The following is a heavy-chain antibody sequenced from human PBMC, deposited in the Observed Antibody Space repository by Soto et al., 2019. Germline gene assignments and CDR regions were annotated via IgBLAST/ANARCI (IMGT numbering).Heavy chain of an antibody. J-gene: IGHJ4*02. Sequence: QVQLVESGGGLVKPGGSLRLSCAASGFTFSDYYMSWIRQAPGKGLEWVSYISRSGSTIFYADSVKGRFTISRDTAKNSLYLQMNSLRAEDTAVYYCARVERGITIFGVVIPPFDYWGQGTLVTVSS. V-gene: IGHV3-11*01. D-gene: IGHD3-3*01. CDR1: GFTFSDYY. CDR2: ISRSGSTI. CDR3: ARVERGITIFGVVIPPFDY.